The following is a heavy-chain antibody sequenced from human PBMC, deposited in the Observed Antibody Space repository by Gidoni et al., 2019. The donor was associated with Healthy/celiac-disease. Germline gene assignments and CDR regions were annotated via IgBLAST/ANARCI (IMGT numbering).Heavy chain of an antibody. CDR3: AEGLTTFDY. J-gene: IGHJ4*02. V-gene: IGHV3-23*01. Sequence: EVQLLESGGGWVQPGGSLRLSWAASGFTFSSYAMSWVRQAPGKGLEWVSAISGSGGSTYDADSVKGRFTISRDNSKNTLFLQMNSLRAEDTAVYYCAEGLTTFDYWGQGSLVTVSS. CDR2: ISGSGGST. CDR1: GFTFSSYA. D-gene: IGHD4-4*01.